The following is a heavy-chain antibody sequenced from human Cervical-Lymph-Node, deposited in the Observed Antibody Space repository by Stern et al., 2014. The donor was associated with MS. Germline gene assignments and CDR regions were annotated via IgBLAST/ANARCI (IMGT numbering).Heavy chain of an antibody. D-gene: IGHD4-23*01. Sequence: VQLVESGAEVKKPGASVKVSCKASQYTFTSYHMHWVRQAPGQGLEWMGIINPNGGSTSYAQKFQGRVTMTRDTSTSTAYMELSGLRSEDTAVYYCTREKYGGNYLDYWGQGTLVTVSS. V-gene: IGHV1-46*03. J-gene: IGHJ4*02. CDR3: TREKYGGNYLDY. CDR2: INPNGGST. CDR1: QYTFTSYH.